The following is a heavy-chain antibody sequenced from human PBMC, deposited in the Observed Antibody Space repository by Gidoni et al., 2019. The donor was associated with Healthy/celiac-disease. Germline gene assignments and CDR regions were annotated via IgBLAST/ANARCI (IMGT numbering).Heavy chain of an antibody. D-gene: IGHD2-15*01. CDR3: ARGSSTVVTGTFDY. Sequence: QVQLQQWGAGLLKPSETLSLTCAVYGGSFSGYYWSWIRQPPGKGLEWIGEINHSGSTNYNPSLKSRVTISVDTSKNQFSLKLSSVTAADTAVYYCARGSSTVVTGTFDYWGQGTLVTVSS. CDR2: INHSGST. J-gene: IGHJ4*02. CDR1: GGSFSGYY. V-gene: IGHV4-34*01.